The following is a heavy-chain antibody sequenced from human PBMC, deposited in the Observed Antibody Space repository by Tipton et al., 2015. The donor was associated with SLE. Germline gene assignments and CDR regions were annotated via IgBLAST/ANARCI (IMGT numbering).Heavy chain of an antibody. Sequence: GLVKPSQTLSLTCAISGDSVSSNSAAWNWIRQSPGKGLEWIGYIYYSGSTNYNPSLKSRVTISVDTSKNQFSLKLSSVTAADTAVYYCARGPFTVVGVWGKGTTVTVSS. V-gene: IGHV4-59*08. CDR3: ARGPFTVVGV. D-gene: IGHD4-23*01. J-gene: IGHJ6*04. CDR1: GDSVSSNSAA. CDR2: IYYSGST.